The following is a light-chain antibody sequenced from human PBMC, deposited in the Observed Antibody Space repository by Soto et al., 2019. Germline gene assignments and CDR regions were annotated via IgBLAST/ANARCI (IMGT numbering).Light chain of an antibody. V-gene: IGKV3-20*01. J-gene: IGKJ1*01. Sequence: EIVVTQSPGTLSLSPGERTTLSCRASQSISSSYLAWYQQKPGQAPRLLVYGASSRATGIPDRFSGSGSGTDFTLTISRLVPEDFALYYCQQYSSTFWTLGQGTKVDIK. CDR3: QQYSSTFWT. CDR1: QSISSSY. CDR2: GAS.